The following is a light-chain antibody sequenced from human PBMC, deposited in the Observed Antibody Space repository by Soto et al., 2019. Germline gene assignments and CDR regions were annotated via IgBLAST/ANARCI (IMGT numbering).Light chain of an antibody. Sequence: EVVLTQSPGTLSFSPGERATLSCRASQSVSSNYLAWYQQNPGQAPRLLIYGASSRATGIPDRFSGSGSGTGFTLTISRLEPEDFAVYYCQQYGSSPVAFGQGTKVDIK. CDR2: GAS. CDR1: QSVSSNY. J-gene: IGKJ1*01. CDR3: QQYGSSPVA. V-gene: IGKV3-20*01.